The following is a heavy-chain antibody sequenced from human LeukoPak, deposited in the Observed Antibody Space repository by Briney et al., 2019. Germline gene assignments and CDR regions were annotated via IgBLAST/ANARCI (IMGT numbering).Heavy chain of an antibody. CDR1: GFTFSDYY. CDR2: ISSSGSTI. D-gene: IGHD3-10*01. J-gene: IGHJ4*02. Sequence: GGSLRLSCAASGFTFSDYYMSWIRQAPGKGLEWGLYISSSGSTISYADSVKGRFTISRDNAKNSLYLQMNSLRAEDTAVYYCATWFGELLDYWRQGTLVTVSS. CDR3: ATWFGELLDY. V-gene: IGHV3-11*01.